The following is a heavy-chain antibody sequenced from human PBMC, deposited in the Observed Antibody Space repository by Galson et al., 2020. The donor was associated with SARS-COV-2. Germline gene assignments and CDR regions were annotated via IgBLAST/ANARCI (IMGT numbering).Heavy chain of an antibody. Sequence: GGSLRLSCAASGFTFSSYSMNWVRQAPGKGLEWVSYISSSSSTIYYADSVKGRFTISRDNAKNSLYLQMNSLRAEDTAVYYCARMTDYDFWSGYRPNFDYWGQGTLVTVSS. CDR1: GFTFSSYS. CDR2: ISSSSSTI. J-gene: IGHJ4*02. CDR3: ARMTDYDFWSGYRPNFDY. V-gene: IGHV3-48*04. D-gene: IGHD3-3*01.